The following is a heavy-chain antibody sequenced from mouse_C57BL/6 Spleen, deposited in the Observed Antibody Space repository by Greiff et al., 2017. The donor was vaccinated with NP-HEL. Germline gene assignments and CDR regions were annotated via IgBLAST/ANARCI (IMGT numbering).Heavy chain of an antibody. Sequence: VQLQQSGAELVMPGASVKLSCKASGYTFTSYWMHWVKQRPGQGLEWIGEIDPSDSYTNYNQKFKGKSTLTVDKSSSTAYMQLSSLTSDDSAVYYCSTHFVGSRYEGFAYWGQGTLVTVSA. V-gene: IGHV1-69*01. CDR1: GYTFTSYW. CDR2: IDPSDSYT. J-gene: IGHJ3*01. CDR3: STHFVGSRYEGFAY. D-gene: IGHD1-1*01.